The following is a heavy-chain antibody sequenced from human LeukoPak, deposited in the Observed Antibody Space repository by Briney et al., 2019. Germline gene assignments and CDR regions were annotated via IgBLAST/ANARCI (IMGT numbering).Heavy chain of an antibody. D-gene: IGHD3-10*01. J-gene: IGHJ4*02. CDR1: GFTVSTNY. CDR2: IYSGGTT. Sequence: GGSLRLSCAASGFTVSTNYMSWVRQAPGKGLEWVSVIYSGGTTYNADSVKGRFTISRDNSKNTLSHQMNSLRAEDTAVYYCAREKAPYGSGLDYWGQGTLVTVSS. V-gene: IGHV3-66*01. CDR3: AREKAPYGSGLDY.